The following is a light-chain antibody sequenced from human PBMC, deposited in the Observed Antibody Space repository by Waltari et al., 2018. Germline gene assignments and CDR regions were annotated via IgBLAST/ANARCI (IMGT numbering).Light chain of an antibody. V-gene: IGLV1-44*01. J-gene: IGLJ1*01. CDR1: RPNIATNT. Sequence: QSLLPPPPSASRPPGQRVLISCSASRPNIATNTLTWYQQLPGTDAKVLVYSKNQRPSGVPARFSGSKSATSASLAISGLQSEDEADYYCAAWDDSLNGFVFGTGTRFTVL. CDR2: SKN. CDR3: AAWDDSLNGFV.